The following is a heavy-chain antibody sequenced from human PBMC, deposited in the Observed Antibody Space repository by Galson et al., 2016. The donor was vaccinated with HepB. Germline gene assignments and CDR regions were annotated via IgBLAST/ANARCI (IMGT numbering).Heavy chain of an antibody. CDR1: GFRLGTYG. CDR2: IWNDGRKR. J-gene: IGHJ4*02. Sequence: SLRLSCAASGFRLGTYGMHWVRQAPGKGLEWVAVIWNDGRKRYYADSVKGRFTISGDNSKNTLYVQMNSLRAEDTAVYYCARDRGYRSRFLEWQLDFWGQGTLVTVSS. CDR3: ARDRGYRSRFLEWQLDF. D-gene: IGHD3-3*01. V-gene: IGHV3-33*01.